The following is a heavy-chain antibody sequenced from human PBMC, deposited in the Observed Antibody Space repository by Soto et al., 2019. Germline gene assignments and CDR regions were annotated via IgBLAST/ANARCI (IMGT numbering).Heavy chain of an antibody. Sequence: ASVKVSCKVSGYTLTELSMHWVRQAPGKGLEWMGGFDPEDGETIYAQKFQGRVTMTEDTSTDTAYMELSSLRSEDTAAYYCATVIAVAGTYYYYYYGMDVWGQGTTVTVSS. D-gene: IGHD6-19*01. CDR3: ATVIAVAGTYYYYYYGMDV. CDR1: GYTLTELS. CDR2: FDPEDGET. J-gene: IGHJ6*02. V-gene: IGHV1-24*01.